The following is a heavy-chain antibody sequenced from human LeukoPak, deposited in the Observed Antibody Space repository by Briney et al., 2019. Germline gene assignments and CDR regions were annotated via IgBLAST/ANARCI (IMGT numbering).Heavy chain of an antibody. CDR1: GFTFSSYA. V-gene: IGHV3-23*01. J-gene: IGHJ4*02. D-gene: IGHD5-12*01. CDR3: AKGPPSGPPYYFDY. CDR2: ISGGGDYT. Sequence: HPGGSLRLSCAASGFTFSSYAMSWVRQAPGKGPEWVSTISGGGDYTYYADSVKGRFTISRDSSKNALYLQMNSLRAEDTAVYYCAKGPPSGPPYYFDYWGQGTLVTVSS.